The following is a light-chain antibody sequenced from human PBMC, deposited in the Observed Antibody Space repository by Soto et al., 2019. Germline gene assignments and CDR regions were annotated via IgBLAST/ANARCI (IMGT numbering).Light chain of an antibody. CDR1: QSDSSSY. J-gene: IGKJ1*01. Sequence: EIVLTQSPGTLSLSPGERGTLSCRASQSDSSSYLAWYQQKPGQXPRLLIYGASSRATGIPDRFSGSGSGTELTITISSLQPDDFETYYCQQYNSYSPTFGQGTKVDI. CDR2: GAS. V-gene: IGKV3-20*01. CDR3: QQYNSYSPT.